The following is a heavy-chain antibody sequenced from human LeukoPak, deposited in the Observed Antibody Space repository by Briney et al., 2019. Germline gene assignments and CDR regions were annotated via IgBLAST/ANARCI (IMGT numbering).Heavy chain of an antibody. J-gene: IGHJ6*04. CDR2: ISWDGIST. CDR1: GFTFDDYA. D-gene: IGHD3-10*02. V-gene: IGHV3-43D*03. CDR3: AELGITMIGGV. Sequence: GGSLRLSCAASGFTFDDYAMNWVRQAPGKGLEWVSLISWDGISTYYADSVKGRFIISRDNSKNSLYLQMNSLRAEDTAVYYCAELGITMIGGVWGKGTTVTISS.